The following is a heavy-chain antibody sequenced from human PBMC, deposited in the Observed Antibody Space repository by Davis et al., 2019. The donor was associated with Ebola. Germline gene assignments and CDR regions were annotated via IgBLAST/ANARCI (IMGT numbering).Heavy chain of an antibody. J-gene: IGHJ4*02. CDR2: IYYSGST. CDR1: GGSISSGGYY. CDR3: AYIEYSSSWDTKYYFDY. Sequence: PSETLSLTCTVSGGSISSGGYYWSWIRQHPGKGLEWIGYIYYSGSTYYNPSLKSRVTISVDTSKNQFSLKLSSVTAADTAVYYCAYIEYSSSWDTKYYFDYWGQGTLVTVSS. V-gene: IGHV4-31*08. D-gene: IGHD6-13*01.